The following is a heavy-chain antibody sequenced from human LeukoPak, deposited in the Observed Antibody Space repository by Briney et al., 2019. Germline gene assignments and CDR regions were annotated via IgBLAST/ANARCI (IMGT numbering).Heavy chain of an antibody. D-gene: IGHD2-21*02. J-gene: IGHJ6*02. CDR2: INSDGSST. CDR3: ARERVVVTAIEDCYYGMDV. V-gene: IGHV3-74*01. CDR1: GFTFSSYW. Sequence: GGSLRLSCAASGFTFSSYWMSWVRQAPGKGLVWVSRINSDGSSTSYADSVKGRFTISRDNAKNTLYLQMNSLRAEDTAVYYCARERVVVTAIEDCYYGMDVWGQGTTVTVSS.